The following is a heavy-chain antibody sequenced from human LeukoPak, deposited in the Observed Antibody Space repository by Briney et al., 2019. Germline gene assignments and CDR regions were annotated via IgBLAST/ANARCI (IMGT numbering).Heavy chain of an antibody. CDR3: ARDGGYCEGISCPGDY. J-gene: IGHJ4*02. V-gene: IGHV3-7*01. Sequence: GGSLRLSCEDSGFTFSRYWMSWVRQAPGKGVEWVANIYRDGSQKHYVESVKGRFTIFRDNAKNSMFLQMNNLRVEDTAIYYCARDGGYCEGISCPGDYWGQGALVTVSS. D-gene: IGHD2-2*01. CDR1: GFTFSRYW. CDR2: IYRDGSQK.